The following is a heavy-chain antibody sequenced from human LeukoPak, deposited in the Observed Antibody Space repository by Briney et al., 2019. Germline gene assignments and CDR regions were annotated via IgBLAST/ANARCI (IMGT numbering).Heavy chain of an antibody. D-gene: IGHD3-22*01. CDR1: GVSFSGYY. J-gene: IGHJ5*02. CDR2: INHSGST. Sequence: PSETLSLTCAVYGVSFSGYYWSWIRQPPGKGLEWIGEINHSGSTISNPSLKSRVTISVDTSKNQFSLKLTSVTAADTAVYYCARGTYYYYDSSGYLFWFDPWGPGTLVTVSS. V-gene: IGHV4-34*01. CDR3: ARGTYYYYDSSGYLFWFDP.